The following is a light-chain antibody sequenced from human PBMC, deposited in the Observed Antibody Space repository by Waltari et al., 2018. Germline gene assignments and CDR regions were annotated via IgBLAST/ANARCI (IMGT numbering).Light chain of an antibody. Sequence: EIVLTQSPSTLSLSAGDTATLSCRASQSLSVAYLAWYQHKSGQAPRLRIYGASYRATGIPDRFRGSGSGTDFTLTITRLEPDDFAVYYCQQYDTSPGTFGQGTKLEI. J-gene: IGKJ2*01. CDR1: QSLSVAY. V-gene: IGKV3-20*01. CDR2: GAS. CDR3: QQYDTSPGT.